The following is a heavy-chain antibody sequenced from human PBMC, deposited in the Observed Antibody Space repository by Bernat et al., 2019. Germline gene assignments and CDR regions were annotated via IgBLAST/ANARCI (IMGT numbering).Heavy chain of an antibody. CDR1: GFTVSSNY. V-gene: IGHV3-53*05. Sequence: EVQLVETGGGLIQPGGSLRLSCAASGFTVSSNYMSWVRQAPGKGLGWVSVIYSGGSTYYADSVKGRFTISRDNSKNTLYLQMNSLRAEDTAVYYCARLAQYGDYVVYWGQGTLVTVSS. CDR3: ARLAQYGDYVVY. J-gene: IGHJ4*02. D-gene: IGHD4-17*01. CDR2: IYSGGST.